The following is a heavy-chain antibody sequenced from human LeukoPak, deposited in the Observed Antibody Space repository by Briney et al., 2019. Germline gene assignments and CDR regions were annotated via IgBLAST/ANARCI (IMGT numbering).Heavy chain of an antibody. Sequence: SETLSLTCAVYGGSFSGYYWSWIRQPPGKGLEWIGEINHSGSTNYNPSLKSRVTISVDTSKNQFSLKLSSVTAADTAVYYCARVKWRWLQAFDYWGQGTLVTVSS. CDR3: ARVKWRWLQAFDY. CDR2: INHSGST. V-gene: IGHV4-34*01. CDR1: GGSFSGYY. J-gene: IGHJ4*02. D-gene: IGHD5-24*01.